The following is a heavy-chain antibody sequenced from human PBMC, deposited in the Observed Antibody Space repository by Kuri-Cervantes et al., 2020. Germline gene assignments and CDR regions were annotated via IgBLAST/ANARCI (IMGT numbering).Heavy chain of an antibody. Sequence: GGSLRLSCAASGFSFSTNGMHWVRQAQGKGLEWVAVVWYDGSNKYYADSVKGRFTISRDNSKNTLYLQMNSLRAEDTAVYYCARDEGVVAAEVFDYWGQGTLVTVSS. CDR3: ARDEGVVAAEVFDY. J-gene: IGHJ4*02. V-gene: IGHV3-33*01. CDR1: GFSFSTNG. CDR2: VWYDGSNK. D-gene: IGHD2-15*01.